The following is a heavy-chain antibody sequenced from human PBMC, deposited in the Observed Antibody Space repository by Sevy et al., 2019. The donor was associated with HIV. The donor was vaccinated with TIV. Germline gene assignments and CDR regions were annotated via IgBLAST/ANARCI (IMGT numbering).Heavy chain of an antibody. V-gene: IGHV3-30*03. D-gene: IGHD1-1*01. CDR2: ISYDGSNK. J-gene: IGHJ5*02. CDR3: ARAAGTTGSGWFDP. Sequence: GGSLRLSCAASGFTFSSYGMHWVRQAPGKGLEWVAVISYDGSNKYYAGSVKGRFTISRDNSKNTLYLQMNSLRAEDTAVYYCARAAGTTGSGWFDPWGQGTLVTVSS. CDR1: GFTFSSYG.